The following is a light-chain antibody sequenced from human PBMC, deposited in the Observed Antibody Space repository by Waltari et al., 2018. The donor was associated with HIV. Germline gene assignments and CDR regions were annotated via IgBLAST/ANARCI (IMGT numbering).Light chain of an antibody. CDR3: QQYYITPPT. Sequence: DVVMTQSPDALKVSLGERVTINCKSSQNVFSTSNKNSYLAWYQQRPGQTPNLLVYWATTRVSGGPARFSGSGSGTDFTLTINNLQAEDAAMYYWQQYYITPPTFGQGPRWKS. CDR2: WAT. V-gene: IGKV4-1*01. CDR1: QNVFSTSNKNSY. J-gene: IGKJ1*01.